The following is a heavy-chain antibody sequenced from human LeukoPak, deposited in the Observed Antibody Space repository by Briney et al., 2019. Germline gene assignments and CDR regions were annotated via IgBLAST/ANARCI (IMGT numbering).Heavy chain of an antibody. V-gene: IGHV3-48*01. D-gene: IGHD3-22*01. CDR3: ARIVTYYYDSSGYFLPRRIDY. J-gene: IGHJ4*02. CDR2: ISSSSSTI. CDR1: GFTFSSYS. Sequence: PGGSLRLSCAASGFTFSSYSMNWVRQAPGKGLEWVSYISSSSSTIYYADSVKGRFTISRDNAKNSLYLQMNSLRAEDTAVYYCARIVTYYYDSSGYFLPRRIDYWGQGTLVTVSS.